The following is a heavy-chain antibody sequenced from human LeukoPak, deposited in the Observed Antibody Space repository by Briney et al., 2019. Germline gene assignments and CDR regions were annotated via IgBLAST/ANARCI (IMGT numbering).Heavy chain of an antibody. Sequence: SETLSLTCSVPGDSISTYHWNWVRERPGKGLEWIGYMQSSGNSNYNPSLKSRVFMSVDTSKNQFVLNLVSVTAADTAVYYCARDKRHSYGRYFAHWGQGMLVSVSS. CDR1: GDSISTYH. J-gene: IGHJ4*02. CDR2: MQSSGNS. V-gene: IGHV4-59*01. CDR3: ARDKRHSYGRYFAH. D-gene: IGHD5-18*01.